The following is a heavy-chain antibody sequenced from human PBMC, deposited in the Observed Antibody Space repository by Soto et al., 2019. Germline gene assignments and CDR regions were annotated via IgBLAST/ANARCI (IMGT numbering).Heavy chain of an antibody. J-gene: IGHJ5*02. D-gene: IGHD3-16*01. V-gene: IGHV1-8*01. CDR2: MNPGSGDT. CDR1: GYSFTNNY. Sequence: GASVNVSCKSSGYSFTNNYVGWVRRATGQGLEWMGWMNPGSGDTGYAQKFQGRVTMTRDISIATAYMELSSLRSDDTAIYYCARMETFGSLNWFDPWGQGPLVTVSS. CDR3: ARMETFGSLNWFDP.